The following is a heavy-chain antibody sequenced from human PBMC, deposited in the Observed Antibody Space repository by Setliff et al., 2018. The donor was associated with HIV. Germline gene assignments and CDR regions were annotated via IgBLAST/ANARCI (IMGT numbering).Heavy chain of an antibody. D-gene: IGHD3-10*01. CDR2: MFRTGTS. Sequence: PSETLSLTCAVSGYSIRSGYYWGWIRQSPGKGLEWIGTMFRTGTSYYNPSLTSRVTISQDTSKNQFSLELTSVTAADTAVYYCARELLRSWDGSENSYKPYYFDYWGQGTLVTVSS. CDR1: GYSIRSGYY. V-gene: IGHV4-38-2*02. J-gene: IGHJ4*02. CDR3: ARELLRSWDGSENSYKPYYFDY.